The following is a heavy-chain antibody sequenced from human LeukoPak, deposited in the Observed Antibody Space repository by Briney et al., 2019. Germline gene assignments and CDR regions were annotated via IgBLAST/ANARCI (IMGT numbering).Heavy chain of an antibody. CDR2: MNPNSGNT. Sequence: ASVKVSCKASGYTFTSYDINWVRQATGQGLEWMGWMNPNSGNTGYAQKFQGRVTMTRNTSISTAYMELSSLRSEDTAVYYCARGGYPQLGYCSSTSCYAESWFDPWGQGTLVTVSS. CDR1: GYTFTSYD. CDR3: ARGGYPQLGYCSSTSCYAESWFDP. J-gene: IGHJ5*02. V-gene: IGHV1-8*01. D-gene: IGHD2-2*01.